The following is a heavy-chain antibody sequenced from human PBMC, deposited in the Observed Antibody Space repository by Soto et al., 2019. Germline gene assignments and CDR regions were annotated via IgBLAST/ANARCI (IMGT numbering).Heavy chain of an antibody. D-gene: IGHD3-10*01. J-gene: IGHJ6*02. CDR3: ARDDPQYYGSGSYHYYYGMDV. Sequence: QVQLVQSGAEVKKPGASVKVSCKASGYTFTSYGISWVRQAPGQGLEWMGWISAYNGNTNYAQKLQGRVTMTTDTSTSTAYMELRSLRSDDTAVYYCARDDPQYYGSGSYHYYYGMDVWGQGTTVTVSS. V-gene: IGHV1-18*01. CDR1: GYTFTSYG. CDR2: ISAYNGNT.